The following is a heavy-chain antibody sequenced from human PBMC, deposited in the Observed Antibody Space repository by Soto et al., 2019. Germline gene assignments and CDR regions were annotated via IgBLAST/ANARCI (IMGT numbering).Heavy chain of an antibody. D-gene: IGHD3-3*01. CDR2: ISAYNGKA. Sequence: QVQLVQSGGEVKKPGASVKVSCKASGYNYSSYGVTWVRQAPGQGLEWMGWISAYNGKANYAPNIQDRVTMSIDTSTSTAYMEMRSPRSDDTAVYYCARQHNDLWSDSPDFDYWGQGTLVTVSA. J-gene: IGHJ4*02. V-gene: IGHV1-18*04. CDR3: ARQHNDLWSDSPDFDY. CDR1: GYNYSSYG.